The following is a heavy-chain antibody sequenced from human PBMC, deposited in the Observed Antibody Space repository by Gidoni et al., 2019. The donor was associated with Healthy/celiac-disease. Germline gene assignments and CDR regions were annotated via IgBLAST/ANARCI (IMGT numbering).Heavy chain of an antibody. V-gene: IGHV4-34*01. J-gene: IGHJ3*02. CDR3: ARPYCSGGSFYYDAFDI. CDR2: INHSGST. D-gene: IGHD2-15*01. Sequence: QEQLQKWGAGLLKPSETLSLTCAACGGSFSGYYWSWIRQPPGKGLEWIGEINHSGSTNYTPSLKSRVTISVDTSKNQFSLKLSSVTAADTAVYYCARPYCSGGSFYYDAFDIWGQGTMVTVSS. CDR1: GGSFSGYY.